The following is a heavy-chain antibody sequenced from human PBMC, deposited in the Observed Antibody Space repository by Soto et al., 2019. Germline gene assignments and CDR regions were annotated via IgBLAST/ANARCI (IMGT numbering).Heavy chain of an antibody. Sequence: QVQLVQSGAEVKKPGSSVKVSCKASGGTFSSYAISWVRQAPGQGLKWMGGIIPIFGTANYAQKFQGRVTITADDTTRTAYMALRSLRCEDTAEYYCARVPPQSVRFPFSRFDPWGQGTLVTVSS. V-gene: IGHV1-69*01. CDR3: ARVPPQSVRFPFSRFDP. D-gene: IGHD3-3*01. CDR1: GGTFSSYA. CDR2: IIPIFGTA. J-gene: IGHJ5*02.